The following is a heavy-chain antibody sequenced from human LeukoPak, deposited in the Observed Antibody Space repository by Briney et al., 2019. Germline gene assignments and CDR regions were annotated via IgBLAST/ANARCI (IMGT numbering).Heavy chain of an antibody. D-gene: IGHD1-1*01. J-gene: IGHJ4*02. CDR1: GFTFNNYA. Sequence: PGGSLRLSCAASGFTFNNYAMSWVRQAPGKGLQWVSTISSSGDNTHYADSVKGRFTISRDNSKNKLHLQMSSLRAEDTAVYYCANHETGASWTGTDYWGQGNLVTVSS. CDR3: ANHETGASWTGTDY. CDR2: ISSSGDNT. V-gene: IGHV3-23*01.